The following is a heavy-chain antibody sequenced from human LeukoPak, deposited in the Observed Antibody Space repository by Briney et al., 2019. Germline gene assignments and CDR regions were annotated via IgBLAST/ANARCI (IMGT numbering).Heavy chain of an antibody. CDR3: AKVVAGPPGLGSDY. Sequence: PGGSLRLSCAASGFTFSSYAMSWVRQAPGKGLEWVSAISGSGGSTYYADSVKGRFTISRDNSKNTLYLQMNSLRAEDTAVYYCAKVVAGPPGLGSDYWGQGTLVTVSS. V-gene: IGHV3-23*01. CDR1: GFTFSSYA. J-gene: IGHJ4*02. D-gene: IGHD6-19*01. CDR2: ISGSGGST.